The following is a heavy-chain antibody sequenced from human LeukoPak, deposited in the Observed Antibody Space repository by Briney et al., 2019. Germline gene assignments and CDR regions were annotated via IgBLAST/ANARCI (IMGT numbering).Heavy chain of an antibody. CDR3: ARDGVLRFLEWLFPDY. V-gene: IGHV3-30*19. J-gene: IGHJ4*02. CDR1: GFTFSTFG. Sequence: GGSLRLSCAASGFTFSTFGMYWVRQAPGKGLEWVAVISYDGSNKYYADSVKGRFTISRDNSKNTLYLQMNSLRAEDTAVYYCARDGVLRFLEWLFPDYWGQGTLVTVSS. D-gene: IGHD3-3*01. CDR2: ISYDGSNK.